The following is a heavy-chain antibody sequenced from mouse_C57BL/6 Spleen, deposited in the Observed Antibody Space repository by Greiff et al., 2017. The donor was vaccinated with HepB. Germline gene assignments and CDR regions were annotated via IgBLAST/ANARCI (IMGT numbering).Heavy chain of an antibody. Sequence: EVKLVESGGGLVKPGGSLKLSCAASGFTFSDYGMHWVRQAPEKGLEWVAYISSGSSTIYYADTVKGRFTISRDNAKNTLFLQMTSLRSEDTAMYYCARSYYGPSRFAYWGQGTLVTVSA. D-gene: IGHD1-1*01. CDR1: GFTFSDYG. V-gene: IGHV5-17*01. CDR2: ISSGSSTI. CDR3: ARSYYGPSRFAY. J-gene: IGHJ3*01.